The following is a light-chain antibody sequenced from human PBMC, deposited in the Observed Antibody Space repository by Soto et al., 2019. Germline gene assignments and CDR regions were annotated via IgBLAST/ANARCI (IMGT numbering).Light chain of an antibody. Sequence: ILMTQSPATLSVSPGERATLSCRASQSVSSNLAWYQQKPGQAPRLLFYGASTRATGIPARFSGSGSGTDFTLTIHSLQSEDFAVYYCQQYDNWPWTFGQGTKVDIK. CDR3: QQYDNWPWT. CDR2: GAS. CDR1: QSVSSN. J-gene: IGKJ1*01. V-gene: IGKV3-15*01.